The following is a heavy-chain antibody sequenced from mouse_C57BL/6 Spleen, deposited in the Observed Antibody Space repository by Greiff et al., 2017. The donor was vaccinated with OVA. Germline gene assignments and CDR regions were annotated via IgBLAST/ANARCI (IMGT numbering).Heavy chain of an antibody. J-gene: IGHJ3*01. CDR1: GYTFTDYY. CDR2: IYPGSGNT. Sequence: VQLQESGAELVRPGASVKLSCKASGYTFTDYYINWVKQRPGQGLEWIARIYPGSGNTYYNEKFKGKATLTAEKSSSTAYMQLSSLTSEDSAVYFCAREGAYYSNPWFAYWGQGTLVTVSA. D-gene: IGHD2-5*01. CDR3: AREGAYYSNPWFAY. V-gene: IGHV1-76*01.